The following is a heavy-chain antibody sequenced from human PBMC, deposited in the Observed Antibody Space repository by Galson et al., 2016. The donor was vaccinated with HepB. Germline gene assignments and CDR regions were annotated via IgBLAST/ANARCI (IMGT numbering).Heavy chain of an antibody. CDR2: IGINSDGGKT. CDR3: MTEPDY. V-gene: IGHV3-15*04. Sequence: SLRLSCAASGSIFNNAWINWVRLPPGKGLEWVGRIGINSDGGKTDYGAPVKGRFTFSRDASKNTVFLQMNSLKTEDTAMYYCMTEPDYWGQGTLVTVSS. CDR1: GSIFNNAW. J-gene: IGHJ4*02.